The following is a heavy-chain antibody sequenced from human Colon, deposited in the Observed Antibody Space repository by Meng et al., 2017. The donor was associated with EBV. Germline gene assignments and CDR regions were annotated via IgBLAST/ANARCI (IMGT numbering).Heavy chain of an antibody. CDR3: ARVSGRSFDP. V-gene: IGHV4-61*01. D-gene: IGHD3-10*01. CDR2: IYYIGGT. Sequence: QVQLQESGPGLVKPSATRSPTCTVSGDSVATGRYYWSWIRQPPGKGLEWIAYIYYIGGTNYNPSLKSRLTISLDTSKNQFSLSLRSVTAADTAVYYCARVSGRSFDPWGQGTLVTVSS. CDR1: GDSVATGRYY. J-gene: IGHJ5*02.